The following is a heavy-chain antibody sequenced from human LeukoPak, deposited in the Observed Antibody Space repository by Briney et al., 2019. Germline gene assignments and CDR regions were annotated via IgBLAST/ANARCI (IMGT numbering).Heavy chain of an antibody. D-gene: IGHD5-24*01. CDR3: SRHSCRDGYKFDS. V-gene: IGHV4-59*08. CDR1: GGSISSYY. Sequence: SETLSLTCTFSGGSISSYYWSWIRQPPGKGLEWIGYIYYNGNTNYNPSLKSRVTMSVDTSKNHFSLNLTSVTAADTAVYYCSRHSCRDGYKFDSWGQGTLVTVSS. CDR2: IYYNGNT. J-gene: IGHJ4*02.